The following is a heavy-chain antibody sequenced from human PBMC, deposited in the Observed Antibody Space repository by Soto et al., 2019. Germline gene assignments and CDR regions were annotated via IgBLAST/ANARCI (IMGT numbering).Heavy chain of an antibody. CDR1: GYTFTSYG. J-gene: IGHJ5*01. V-gene: IGHV1-18*01. CDR2: ISAYNGNT. Sequence: GASVKVSCKASGYTFTSYGISWVRQAPGQGLEWMGWISAYNGNTNYAQKLQGRVIMTADTFTSTAYMELRGLRSDDTAMYYCSKNGTTWFASWGQGTPVTVSS. CDR3: SKNGTTWFAS. D-gene: IGHD1-1*01.